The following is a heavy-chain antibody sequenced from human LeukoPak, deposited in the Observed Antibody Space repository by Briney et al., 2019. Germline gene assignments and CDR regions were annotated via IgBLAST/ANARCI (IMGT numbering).Heavy chain of an antibody. V-gene: IGHV3-64*01. CDR1: GFTFSSYA. Sequence: GGSLRLSCAASGFTFSSYAMHWVRQAPGKGLEYVSAISSNGGGTYYANSVKGRFTISRDNAKNSLYLQMNSLRAEDTALYYCARDSHGSRSYYNDLYYYYYMDVWGKGTTVTVSS. CDR3: ARDSHGSRSYYNDLYYYYYMDV. J-gene: IGHJ6*03. D-gene: IGHD3-10*01. CDR2: ISSNGGGT.